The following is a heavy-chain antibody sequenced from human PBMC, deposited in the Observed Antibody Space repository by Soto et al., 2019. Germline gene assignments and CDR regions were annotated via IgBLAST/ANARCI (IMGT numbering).Heavy chain of an antibody. CDR2: ISAYNCNT. Sequence: QVQLVQSGAEVKKPGASVKVSCKASGYTFTSYGISWVRQAPGQVPEGMGWISAYNCNTHYAQKLQGRVTMTTDTSTSTAYMELRRMRSDDTAVYYCATADRHVGMTTHDYWGQGTLVTVSS. D-gene: IGHD4-17*01. CDR1: GYTFTSYG. CDR3: ATADRHVGMTTHDY. J-gene: IGHJ4*02. V-gene: IGHV1-18*01.